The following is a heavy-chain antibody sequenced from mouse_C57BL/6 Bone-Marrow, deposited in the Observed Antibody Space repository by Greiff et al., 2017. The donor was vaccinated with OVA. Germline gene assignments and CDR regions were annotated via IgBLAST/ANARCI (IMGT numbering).Heavy chain of an antibody. CDR2: IDPENGDT. CDR1: GFNIKDDY. V-gene: IGHV14-4*01. Sequence: EVQLKESGAELVRPGASVKLSCTASGFNIKDDYMHWVKQRPEQGLEWIGWIDPENGDTEYASKFQGKATITADTSSNTAYLQLSSLTSEDTAVYYCTTNLLWLRRRAYWGQGTLVTVSA. CDR3: TTNLLWLRRRAY. D-gene: IGHD2-2*01. J-gene: IGHJ3*01.